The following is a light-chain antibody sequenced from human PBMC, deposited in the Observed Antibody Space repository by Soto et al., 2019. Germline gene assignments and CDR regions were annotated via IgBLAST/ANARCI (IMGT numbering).Light chain of an antibody. J-gene: IGKJ1*01. Sequence: LSRSGGESTSRSWRASQSVSIDLAWYQQTPGQAPRLLIYGASTRATGIPVRFSGSASGTQFSFICSILQPDDLIFYSRKHSAQLLLTLGQGTKVDI. CDR1: QSVSID. V-gene: IGKV3-15*01. CDR2: GAS. CDR3: KHSAQLLLT.